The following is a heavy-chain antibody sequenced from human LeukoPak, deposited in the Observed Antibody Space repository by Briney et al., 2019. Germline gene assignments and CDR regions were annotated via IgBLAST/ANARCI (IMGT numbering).Heavy chain of an antibody. CDR1: GGSFSGYY. J-gene: IGHJ4*02. Sequence: PSETLSLTCAVYGGSFSGYYWSWIRQPPGKGLEWIGAINHSGSTNYNPSLKSRVTISVDTSKNQFSLKLSSVTAADTAVYYCARGRYSSGWYSYYFDYWGQGTLVTVSS. V-gene: IGHV4-34*01. CDR3: ARGRYSSGWYSYYFDY. D-gene: IGHD6-19*01. CDR2: INHSGST.